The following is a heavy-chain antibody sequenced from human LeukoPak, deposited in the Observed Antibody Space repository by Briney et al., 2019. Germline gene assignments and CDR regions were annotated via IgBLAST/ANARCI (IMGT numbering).Heavy chain of an antibody. Sequence: ASVKVSCKASGYTFTSYDINWVRQAPGQGLEWMGWINPNSGGTNYAQKFQGRVTMTRDTSISTAYMELSRLRSDDTAVYYCATAIRGVLSWGQGTLVTVSS. D-gene: IGHD3-10*01. V-gene: IGHV1-2*02. J-gene: IGHJ5*02. CDR3: ATAIRGVLS. CDR2: INPNSGGT. CDR1: GYTFTSYD.